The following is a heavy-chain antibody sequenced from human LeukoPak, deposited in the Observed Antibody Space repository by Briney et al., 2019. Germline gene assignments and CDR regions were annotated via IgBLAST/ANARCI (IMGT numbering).Heavy chain of an antibody. Sequence: KPSETLSLTCAVSGYSISSGSYWGWIRQPPGKGLVWIGTIYHSGSTYYNPSLKRRVTMSVDTSKNRFSLKLTSVTAADTAVYYCASLAGVGATGYFDYWGQGTLVTVSS. V-gene: IGHV4-38-2*01. D-gene: IGHD1-26*01. J-gene: IGHJ4*02. CDR1: GYSISSGSY. CDR2: IYHSGST. CDR3: ASLAGVGATGYFDY.